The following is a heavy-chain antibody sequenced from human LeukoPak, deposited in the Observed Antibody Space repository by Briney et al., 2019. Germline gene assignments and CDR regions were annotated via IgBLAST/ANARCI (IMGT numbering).Heavy chain of an antibody. CDR2: MNPNSGNT. CDR1: GYTFTSYD. J-gene: IGHJ6*03. D-gene: IGHD2-2*02. CDR3: ARVGVPIVVVPAAIRGYNYYYMDV. V-gene: IGHV1-8*03. Sequence: ASVKVSCKASGYTFTSYDINWVRQATGQGLEWMGWMNPNSGNTGYAQKFQGRVTITRNTSISTAYMELSSLRSEDTAVYYCARVGVPIVVVPAAIRGYNYYYMDVWGKGTTVTVSS.